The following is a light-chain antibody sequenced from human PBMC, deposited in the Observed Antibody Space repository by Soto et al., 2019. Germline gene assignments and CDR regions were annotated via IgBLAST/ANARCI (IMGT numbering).Light chain of an antibody. Sequence: DIQMTQSPSTLSASVGDSVTILCRASQTVSRWVAWYQQKPGKAPKLLMYDVSSLKSGVPSRFSGSGSGTEFTLTISSLQPDDFATYDCQQYNSFFTFGGGTKVDIK. J-gene: IGKJ4*01. V-gene: IGKV1-5*02. CDR2: DVS. CDR3: QQYNSFFT. CDR1: QTVSRW.